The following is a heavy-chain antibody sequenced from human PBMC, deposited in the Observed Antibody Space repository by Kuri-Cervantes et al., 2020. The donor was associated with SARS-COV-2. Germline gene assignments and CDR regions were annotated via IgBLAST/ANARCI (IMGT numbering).Heavy chain of an antibody. CDR1: GFTFSSYS. Sequence: GGSLRLSCAASGFTFSSYSMNWVRQAPGKGLEWVSYISSSGSTIYYADSVKGRFTISRDNAKNSLYLQMNSLRAEDTAVYYCASLDFWSGYYPDYWGQGTLVTVSS. D-gene: IGHD3-3*01. V-gene: IGHV3-48*04. J-gene: IGHJ4*02. CDR2: ISSSGSTI. CDR3: ASLDFWSGYYPDY.